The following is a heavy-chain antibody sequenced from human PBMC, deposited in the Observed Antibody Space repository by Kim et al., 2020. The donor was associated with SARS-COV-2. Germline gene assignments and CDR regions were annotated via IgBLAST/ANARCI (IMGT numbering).Heavy chain of an antibody. J-gene: IGHJ3*02. D-gene: IGHD3-22*01. CDR3: ASQLVITTSLGAFDI. V-gene: IGHV5-51*01. CDR2: IYPGDSDT. CDR1: GYSFTSYW. Sequence: GESLKISCKGSGYSFTSYWIGWVRQMPGQGLEWMGIIYPGDSDTRYSPSFHGQVTISADKSISTAYLQWSSLKASDTAMYYCASQLVITTSLGAFDIWGQGIMVTVSS.